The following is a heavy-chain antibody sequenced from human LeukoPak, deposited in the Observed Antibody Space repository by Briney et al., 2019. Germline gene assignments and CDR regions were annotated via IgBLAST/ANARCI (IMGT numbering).Heavy chain of an antibody. Sequence: SETLSLTCTVSGGSISSSSYYWGWIRQPPGKGLEWIGSIYYSGSTYYNPSLKSRVTISVDTSKNQFSLKLSSVTAADTAVYYCARYHDILTGYAQWGQGTLVTVSS. J-gene: IGHJ4*02. CDR2: IYYSGST. CDR1: GGSISSSSYY. D-gene: IGHD3-9*01. V-gene: IGHV4-39*07. CDR3: ARYHDILTGYAQ.